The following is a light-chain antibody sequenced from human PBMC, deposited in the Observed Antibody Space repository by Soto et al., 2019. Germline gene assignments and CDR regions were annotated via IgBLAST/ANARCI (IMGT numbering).Light chain of an antibody. V-gene: IGLV1-40*01. CDR3: QFYDRSLSGSVV. CDR1: SSNIGAGYD. CDR2: GNS. J-gene: IGLJ2*01. Sequence: QSVLTQPPSVSGAPGQRVTISCTGSSSNIGAGYDGHWYQQLPGTAPKLLVYGNSNRPSGVPDRFSGSKSGTSACLAITGLQAEDEAGYYCQFYDRSLSGSVVCVGGTQLTVL.